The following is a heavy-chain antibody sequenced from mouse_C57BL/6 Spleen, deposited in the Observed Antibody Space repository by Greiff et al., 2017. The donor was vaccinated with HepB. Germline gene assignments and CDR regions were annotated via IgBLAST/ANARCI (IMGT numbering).Heavy chain of an antibody. V-gene: IGHV1-64*01. CDR2: IHPNSGST. D-gene: IGHD1-1*01. CDR3: ARACIHYYGSSYWYFDV. J-gene: IGHJ1*03. CDR1: GYTFTSYW. Sequence: QVQLQQPGAELVKPGASVKLSCKASGYTFTSYWMHWVKQRPGQGLEWIGMIHPNSGSTNYNEKFKSKATLTVDKSSSTAYMQLSSLTSEDSAVYYCARACIHYYGSSYWYFDVWGTGTTVTVSS.